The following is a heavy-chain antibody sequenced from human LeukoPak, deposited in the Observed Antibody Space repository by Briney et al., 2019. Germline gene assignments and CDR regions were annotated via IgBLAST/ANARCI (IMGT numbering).Heavy chain of an antibody. Sequence: GGSLRLSCAASGFTFSSYGMHWVRQAPGKGLEWVAVISYDGSNKYYADSVKGRFTISRDNSKNTLYLQMNSLRAEDTAVYYCAKATYYDILTGGYWGQGTLVTVSS. CDR1: GFTFSSYG. V-gene: IGHV3-30*18. CDR2: ISYDGSNK. CDR3: AKATYYDILTGGY. J-gene: IGHJ4*02. D-gene: IGHD3-9*01.